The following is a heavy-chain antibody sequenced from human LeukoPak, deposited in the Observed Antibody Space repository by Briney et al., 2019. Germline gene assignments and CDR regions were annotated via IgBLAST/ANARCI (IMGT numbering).Heavy chain of an antibody. Sequence: GGSLRLSCAASGFTFSDYYMSWIRQAPGKGLEWGSYISSSGLTTYYADSVKGRFTISRDNAKNSLYLQMNSLRAEDTAVYYCARERYYYDSSVGGQGTLVTVSS. CDR1: GFTFSDYY. J-gene: IGHJ4*02. D-gene: IGHD3-22*01. CDR3: ARERYYYDSSV. V-gene: IGHV3-11*01. CDR2: ISSSGLTT.